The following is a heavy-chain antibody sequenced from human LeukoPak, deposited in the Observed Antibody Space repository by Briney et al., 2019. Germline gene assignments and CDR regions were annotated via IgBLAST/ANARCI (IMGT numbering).Heavy chain of an antibody. J-gene: IGHJ6*03. CDR3: AKKVMVRGVRREYYYMDV. CDR2: ISGSGGST. Sequence: PGGSLRLSCAASGFTFSSYGMSWVRQAPGKGLEWVSAISGSGGSTYYADSVKGRFTISRDNSKNTLYLQMNSLRAEDTAVYYCAKKVMVRGVRREYYYMDVWGKGTTVTISS. V-gene: IGHV3-23*01. CDR1: GFTFSSYG. D-gene: IGHD3-10*01.